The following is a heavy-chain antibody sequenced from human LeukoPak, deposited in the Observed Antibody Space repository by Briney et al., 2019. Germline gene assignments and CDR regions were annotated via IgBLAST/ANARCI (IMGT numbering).Heavy chain of an antibody. V-gene: IGHV3-23*01. Sequence: GGSLRLSCAASGFTFSSYAMSWVRQAPGKGLEWVSAISGSGGSTYYADSVKGRFTISRDNSKNTLYLQMNSLRAEDTAVYYCANKPSYNWNLVDAFDIWGQGTMVTVSS. J-gene: IGHJ3*02. CDR3: ANKPSYNWNLVDAFDI. CDR2: ISGSGGST. D-gene: IGHD1-1*01. CDR1: GFTFSSYA.